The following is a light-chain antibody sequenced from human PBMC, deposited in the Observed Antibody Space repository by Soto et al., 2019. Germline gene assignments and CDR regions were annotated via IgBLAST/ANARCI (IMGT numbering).Light chain of an antibody. J-gene: IGKJ1*01. V-gene: IGKV4-1*01. CDR1: QNVLYSSNNKNY. CDR2: WAS. CDR3: QQYHSSPRT. Sequence: DIVMTQSPDSLAMSLGERATINCKSSQNVLYSSNNKNYLAWYQQKPGQPPKLLISWASTRESGVPDRFSGSGSGTDFTLTIGSLQAEDVAVYYCQQYHSSPRTFGQGTKVEIK.